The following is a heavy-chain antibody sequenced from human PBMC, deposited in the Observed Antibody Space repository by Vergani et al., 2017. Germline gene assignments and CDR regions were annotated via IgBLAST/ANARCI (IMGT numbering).Heavy chain of an antibody. CDR1: GFNFGEYG. D-gene: IGHD4-23*01. J-gene: IGHJ4*02. V-gene: IGHV3-49*04. CDR3: AVEIYDYGGSRDFDY. Sequence: EVQLLESGGGLVQPGGSLRLSCGASGFNFGEYGVSWVRQAPGKGLEWIGFIRSKTYGATTEYAASVRGRFTISRDDSKGIAYLQMSSLKKEDTAVYRCAVEIYDYGGSRDFDYWGQGTLVVVSS. CDR2: IRSKTYGATT.